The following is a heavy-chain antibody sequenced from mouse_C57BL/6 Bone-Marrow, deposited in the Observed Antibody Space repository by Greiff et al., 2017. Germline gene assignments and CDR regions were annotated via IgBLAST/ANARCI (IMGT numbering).Heavy chain of an antibody. J-gene: IGHJ2*01. D-gene: IGHD2-5*01. V-gene: IGHV1-14*01. CDR2: IYPYNDGT. Sequence: VQLQQSGPELVKPGASVKMSCKASGYTFTSYVMHWVKQKPGQGLEWIGYIYPYNDGTKYNEKFKGKATLTSDKSSSTAYMELSSLTSEDSAVYYCARNYSNYAYYFDYWGQGTTLTVSS. CDR3: ARNYSNYAYYFDY. CDR1: GYTFTSYV.